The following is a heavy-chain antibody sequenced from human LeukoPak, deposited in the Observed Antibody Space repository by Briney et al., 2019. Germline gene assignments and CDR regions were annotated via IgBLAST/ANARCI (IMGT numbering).Heavy chain of an antibody. J-gene: IGHJ3*02. Sequence: GGSLRLSCAASGFTFSTYGMHWVRQAPGKGLEWVAFIRYDGSNKYYADSVKGRFTISRDNSKNTLYLQMNSLRAEDTAVYYCARGLSRHSSGYFDAFDIWGQGTMVTVSS. CDR3: ARGLSRHSSGYFDAFDI. CDR1: GFTFSTYG. V-gene: IGHV3-30*02. CDR2: IRYDGSNK. D-gene: IGHD3-22*01.